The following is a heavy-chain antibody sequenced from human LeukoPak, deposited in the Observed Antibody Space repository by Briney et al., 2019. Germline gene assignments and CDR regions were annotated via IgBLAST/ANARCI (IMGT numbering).Heavy chain of an antibody. CDR1: GGSISSGGYY. J-gene: IGHJ6*02. D-gene: IGHD2-2*01. CDR3: ARDRGYCSSTSCGMDV. V-gene: IGHV4-30-2*01. CDR2: IYHSGST. Sequence: SETLSLTCTVSGGSISSGGYYWSWIRQPPGKGLEWIGYIYHSGSTYYNPSLKSRVTISVDTSKNQFSLKLSSVTAADTAVYYCARDRGYCSSTSCGMDVWGQGTTVTVSS.